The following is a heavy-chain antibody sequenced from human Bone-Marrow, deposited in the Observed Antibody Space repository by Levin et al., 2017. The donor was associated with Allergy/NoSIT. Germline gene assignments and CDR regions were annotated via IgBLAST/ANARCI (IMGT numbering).Heavy chain of an antibody. V-gene: IGHV3-49*03. Sequence: GGSLRLSCTASGFTFGDYAMSWFRQAPGKGLEWVGFIRSKAYGGTTEYAASVKGRFTILRDDSKSIAYLQMNSLKTEDTAVYYCTRDQGRYCSSTSCYGEAYYYYYMDVWGKGTTVTVSS. CDR1: GFTFGDYA. CDR3: TRDQGRYCSSTSCYGEAYYYYYMDV. CDR2: IRSKAYGGTT. D-gene: IGHD2-2*01. J-gene: IGHJ6*03.